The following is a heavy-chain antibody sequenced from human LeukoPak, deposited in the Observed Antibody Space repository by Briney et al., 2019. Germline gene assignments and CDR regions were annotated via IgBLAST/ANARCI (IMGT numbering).Heavy chain of an antibody. CDR3: ARHQYSGSYYHY. CDR2: IYYSGNT. J-gene: IGHJ4*02. Sequence: SETLSLTCNVSGGSVSISSYFWGWIRQPPGKGLEWIGSIYYSGNTYYNPSLKSRVTISIDTSKNQFSLRLTSVTAADTAVYYCARHQYSGSYYHYWGQGTLVTVS. D-gene: IGHD1-26*01. CDR1: GGSVSISSYF. V-gene: IGHV4-39*01.